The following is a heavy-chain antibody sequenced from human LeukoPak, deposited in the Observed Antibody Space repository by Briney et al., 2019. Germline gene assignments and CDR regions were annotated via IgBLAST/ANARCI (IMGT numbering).Heavy chain of an antibody. CDR2: INPNSGGT. V-gene: IGHV1-2*02. CDR3: ARELSQRWLQLADAFDI. Sequence: ASVKVSCKASGYTFTGSYMHWVRQAPGQGLEWMGWINPNSGGTNYAQKFQGRVTMTRDTSISTAYMELSRLRSDDTAVYYCARELSQRWLQLADAFDIWGQGTMVTVSS. CDR1: GYTFTGSY. J-gene: IGHJ3*02. D-gene: IGHD5-24*01.